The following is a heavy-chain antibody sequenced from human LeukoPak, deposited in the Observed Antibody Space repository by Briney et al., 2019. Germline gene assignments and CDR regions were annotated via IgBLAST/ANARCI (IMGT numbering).Heavy chain of an antibody. D-gene: IGHD3-16*01. CDR1: GYTFTSYD. J-gene: IGHJ6*03. CDR2: MNPNSGNT. Sequence: GASVKVSCKASGYTFTSYDINWVRQATGQGLEWMGWMNPNSGNTGYAQKFQGRVTMTRNTSISTAYMELSSLRSEDTAVYYCARAGGAAKYYYYYYYMDVWGKGTTVTISS. CDR3: ARAGGAAKYYYYYYYMDV. V-gene: IGHV1-8*01.